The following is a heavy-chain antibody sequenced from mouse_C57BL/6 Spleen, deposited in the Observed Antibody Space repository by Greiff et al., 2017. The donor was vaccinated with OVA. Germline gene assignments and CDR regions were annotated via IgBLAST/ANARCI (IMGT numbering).Heavy chain of an antibody. D-gene: IGHD1-1*02. CDR2: INPSTGGT. V-gene: IGHV1-42*01. J-gene: IGHJ2*01. Sequence: VQLQQSGPELVKPGASVKISCKASGYSFTGYYMNWVKQSPEKSLEWIGEINPSTGGTTYNQKFKAKATLTVDKSSSTAYMQLKSLTSEDSAVYYCAREGGRWYFDYWGQGTTLTVSS. CDR1: GYSFTGYY. CDR3: AREGGRWYFDY.